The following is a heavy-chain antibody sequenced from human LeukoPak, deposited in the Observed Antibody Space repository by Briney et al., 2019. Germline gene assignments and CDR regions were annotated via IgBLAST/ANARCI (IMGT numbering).Heavy chain of an antibody. CDR3: AKVAPFTMIVIGGMDV. V-gene: IGHV3-30*18. CDR1: GFTFSSYG. D-gene: IGHD3-22*01. J-gene: IGHJ6*02. Sequence: GGSLRLSCAASGFTFSSYGMHWVRQAPGKGLEWVAIISYDGSDKYYADSVKGRFTISRDNSKNTLYLYMNSLRAEDTAVYYCAKVAPFTMIVIGGMDVWGQGTTVTVSS. CDR2: ISYDGSDK.